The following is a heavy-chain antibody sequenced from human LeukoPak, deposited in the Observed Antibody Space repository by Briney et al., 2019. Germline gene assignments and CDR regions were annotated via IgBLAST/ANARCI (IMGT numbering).Heavy chain of an antibody. J-gene: IGHJ4*02. CDR1: GLTFRRFG. V-gene: IGHV3-30*18. CDR3: AKSADEFGDYEEVGSLDY. D-gene: IGHD4-17*01. CDR2: LSYVGSDK. Sequence: RGSLRLSCAASGLTFRRFGMHWVREAPGKGLEWVAVLSYVGSDKYYGGSVKGRLIISRDNSKNTLYLQMNSMRAEDTAIYFCAKSADEFGDYEEVGSLDYWGQGTLVTVSS.